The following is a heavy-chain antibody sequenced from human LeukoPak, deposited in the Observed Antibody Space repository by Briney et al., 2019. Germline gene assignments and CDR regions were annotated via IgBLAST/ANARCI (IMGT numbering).Heavy chain of an antibody. J-gene: IGHJ4*02. CDR2: ISGSGGRT. V-gene: IGHV3-23*01. CDR3: AVSMTAFDF. CDR1: GLTFSSYD. D-gene: IGHD3-10*01. Sequence: GGSLRLSCAVSGLTFSSYDMSWVRQAPGKGLEWVSGISGSGGRTDYADSVKGRFSISRDNSKNTLYLQMNSLRAEDTAVYYCAVSMTAFDFWGQGTLVTVSS.